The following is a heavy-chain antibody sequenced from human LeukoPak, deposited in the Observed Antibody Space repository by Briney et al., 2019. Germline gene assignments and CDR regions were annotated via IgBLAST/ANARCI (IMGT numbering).Heavy chain of an antibody. V-gene: IGHV1-46*01. Sequence: ASVKVSCKASGYTFTSYYMHWVRQAPGQGLEWMGIINPSGGSTSYAQKFQGRVTITADKSTSTAYMELSSLRSEDTAVYYCARGYGSSLRNDAFDIWGRGTMVTVSS. CDR3: ARGYGSSLRNDAFDI. J-gene: IGHJ3*02. CDR2: INPSGGST. D-gene: IGHD3-10*01. CDR1: GYTFTSYY.